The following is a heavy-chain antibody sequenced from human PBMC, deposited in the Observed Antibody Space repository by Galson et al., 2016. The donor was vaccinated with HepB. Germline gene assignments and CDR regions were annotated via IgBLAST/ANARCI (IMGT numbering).Heavy chain of an antibody. V-gene: IGHV3-74*01. D-gene: IGHD6-19*01. J-gene: IGHJ4*02. Sequence: SLRLSCAASGFTFRNYWMHWVRQAPGEGLEWVSHVNGNGIVTFYADSVKGRLSIFRDNAQNTGYLQMNSLRAGDTAVYYCVGSGRQGQWGQGTLVNVSS. CDR1: GFTFRNYW. CDR2: VNGNGIVT. CDR3: VGSGRQGQ.